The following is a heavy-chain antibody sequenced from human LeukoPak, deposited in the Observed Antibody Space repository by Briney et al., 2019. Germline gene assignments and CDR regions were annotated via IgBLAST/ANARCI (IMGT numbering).Heavy chain of an antibody. V-gene: IGHV3-23*01. D-gene: IGHD4-11*01. Sequence: GGSLRLSCAASGFTFSSYAMSWVRQAPGKGLEWVSAISGSGGSTYYADSVKGRFTISRDNSKNTLYLQMNSLRAEDTAVYYCARTPDYSRSYYYYYMDVWGKGTTVTVSS. J-gene: IGHJ6*03. CDR1: GFTFSSYA. CDR3: ARTPDYSRSYYYYYMDV. CDR2: ISGSGGST.